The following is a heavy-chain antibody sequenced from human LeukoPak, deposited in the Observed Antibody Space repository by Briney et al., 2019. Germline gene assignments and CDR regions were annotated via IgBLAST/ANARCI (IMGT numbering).Heavy chain of an antibody. V-gene: IGHV5-51*01. Sequence: GEPLKISCKGSGYSFTSYWIGWVRQMPGKGLEWMGIIYPGDSDTRYSPSFQGQVTISADKSISTAYLQWSSLKASDTAMYYCATGPYYYDSSGYYGGLDYWGQGTLVTVSS. CDR1: GYSFTSYW. CDR2: IYPGDSDT. D-gene: IGHD3-22*01. J-gene: IGHJ4*02. CDR3: ATGPYYYDSSGYYGGLDY.